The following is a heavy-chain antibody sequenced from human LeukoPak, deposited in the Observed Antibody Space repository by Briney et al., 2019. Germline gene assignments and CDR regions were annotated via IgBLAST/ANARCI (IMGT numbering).Heavy chain of an antibody. CDR2: INHSGST. V-gene: IGHV4-34*01. J-gene: IGHJ5*02. D-gene: IGHD3-10*01. CDR3: ARGSIAQWFGEISVPGWFET. CDR1: GGSFSGYY. Sequence: KPSETLSLTCAVYGGSFSGYYWSWIRQPPGKGLEWIGEINHSGSTNYNPSLKSRVTISVDTSKNQFSLKLSSVTAADTAVYYCARGSIAQWFGEISVPGWFETWGQGTLVTVSS.